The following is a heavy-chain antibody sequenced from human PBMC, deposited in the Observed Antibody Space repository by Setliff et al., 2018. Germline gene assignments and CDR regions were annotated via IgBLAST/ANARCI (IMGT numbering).Heavy chain of an antibody. CDR1: GGSISDNGYF. CDR2: IYFGGNT. V-gene: IGHV4-39*07. CDR3: ARDASASDGRNAFDI. J-gene: IGHJ3*02. Sequence: KPSETLSLTCTVPGGSISDNGYFWGWVRQPPGKGLEWIGNIYFGGNTYFNPSFKSRVTMSIDTSNSQFSLKPSSVTAADTAIYYCARDASASDGRNAFDIWGQGTMVTVSS. D-gene: IGHD1-26*01.